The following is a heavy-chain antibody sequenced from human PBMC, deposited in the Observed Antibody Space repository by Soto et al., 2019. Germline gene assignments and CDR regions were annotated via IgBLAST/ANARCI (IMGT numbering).Heavy chain of an antibody. D-gene: IGHD3-3*01. CDR1: GYTFTSYA. Sequence: ASVKASCKAPGYTFTSYAMHSLRQAPGQRLEWMGWINAGNGNTKYSQKFQGRVTITRDTSASTAYMELSSLRSEDTAVYYCAREFTYYDFWSGYYASHYFDYWGQGTLVTVSS. J-gene: IGHJ4*02. V-gene: IGHV1-3*01. CDR3: AREFTYYDFWSGYYASHYFDY. CDR2: INAGNGNT.